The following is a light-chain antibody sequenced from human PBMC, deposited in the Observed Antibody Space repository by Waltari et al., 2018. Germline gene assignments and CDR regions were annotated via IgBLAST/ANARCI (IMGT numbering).Light chain of an antibody. CDR2: KVS. CDR3: QQRDNWPPVYT. CDR1: QSLVNTDGNIY. V-gene: IGKV2-30*01. Sequence: DVVLAQSPLSLPVTLGQPASISCRSSQSLVNTDGNIYLNWFHQRPGQSPRRLIYKVSNRDSGVPDRFSGSGSGTDFTLTISSLEPEDFAVYYCQQRDNWPPVYTFGQGTKLEIK. J-gene: IGKJ2*01.